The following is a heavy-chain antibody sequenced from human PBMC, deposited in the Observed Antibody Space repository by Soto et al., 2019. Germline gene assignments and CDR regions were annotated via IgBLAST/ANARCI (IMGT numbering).Heavy chain of an antibody. CDR2: INHSGST. D-gene: IGHD4-17*01. Sequence: QVQLQQWGAGLLKPSETLSLTCAVYGGSFSGYYWSWIRQPPGKGLEWIGEINHSGSTNYNPSLKIRVPRSLATSHTHLSLQLSSVTAADTAVYYCARGPPVTTRWFDPWGQGTLVTVSS. V-gene: IGHV4-34*01. J-gene: IGHJ5*02. CDR3: ARGPPVTTRWFDP. CDR1: GGSFSGYY.